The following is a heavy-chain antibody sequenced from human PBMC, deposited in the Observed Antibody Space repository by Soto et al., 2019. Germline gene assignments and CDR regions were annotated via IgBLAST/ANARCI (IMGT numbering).Heavy chain of an antibody. CDR2: IYYSGST. V-gene: IGHV4-59*08. CDR3: ARARVGASSFDY. Sequence: SETLSLTCTVSGGSISSYYWSWIRQPPGKGLEWIGYIYYSGSTNYNPSLKSRVTISVDTSKNQFSLKLSSVTAADTAVYYCARARVGASSFDYWGQGTLVTVSS. D-gene: IGHD1-26*01. CDR1: GGSISSYY. J-gene: IGHJ4*02.